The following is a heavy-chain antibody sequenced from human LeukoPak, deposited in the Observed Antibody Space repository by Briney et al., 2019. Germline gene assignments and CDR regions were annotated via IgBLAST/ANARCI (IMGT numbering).Heavy chain of an antibody. CDR1: GGSISSYY. Sequence: SETLSLTCTVSGGSISSYYWSWIRQPPGKGLEWIGYIYYSGSTNYNPSLKSRVTISVDTSKNQFSLKLSSVTAADTAVYYCARRADPIGGRANLLAARQAGFDPWGRGLLVAVSS. V-gene: IGHV4-59*01. CDR3: ARRADPIGGRANLLAARQAGFDP. D-gene: IGHD6-6*01. CDR2: IYYSGST. J-gene: IGHJ5*02.